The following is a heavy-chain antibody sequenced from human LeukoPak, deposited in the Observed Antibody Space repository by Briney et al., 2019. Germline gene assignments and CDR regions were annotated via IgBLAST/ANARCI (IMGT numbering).Heavy chain of an antibody. Sequence: ASVKVSWKASGYTFTKYGISWVRQAHGQGLEWMGWISGYTGNTNYGQKLQGRVTMTTDTSTSTAYMELRSLRSDDTAVYYCARGDSYGKSDFWGQGTLVTVSS. V-gene: IGHV1-18*01. J-gene: IGHJ4*02. CDR1: GYTFTKYG. CDR2: ISGYTGNT. CDR3: ARGDSYGKSDF. D-gene: IGHD5-18*01.